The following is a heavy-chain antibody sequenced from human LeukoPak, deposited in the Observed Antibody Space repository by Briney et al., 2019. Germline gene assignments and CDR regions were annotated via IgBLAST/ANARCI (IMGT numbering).Heavy chain of an antibody. CDR2: INHSGST. J-gene: IGHJ4*02. D-gene: IGHD6-13*01. CDR3: ARRSRRIAAAGKPFDY. V-gene: IGHV4-34*01. Sequence: SETLSLTCAVYGGSFSGYYWSWIRQPPGKGLEWIGEINHSGSTNYNPYLKSRVTISVDTSKNQSSLKLSSVTAADTAVYYCARRSRRIAAAGKPFDYWGQGTLVTVSS. CDR1: GGSFSGYY.